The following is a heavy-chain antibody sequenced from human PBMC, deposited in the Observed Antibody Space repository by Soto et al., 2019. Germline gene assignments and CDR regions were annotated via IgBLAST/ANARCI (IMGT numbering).Heavy chain of an antibody. CDR3: AREKGGGYYDSSGFDY. J-gene: IGHJ4*02. D-gene: IGHD3-22*01. V-gene: IGHV1-2*04. CDR1: GYPFTGYY. CDR2: INPNSGGT. Sequence: XSVKVSCKASGYPFTGYYMHWVRQAPGQGLEWMGWINPNSGGTNYAQKFQGWVTMTRDTSISTAYMELSRLRSDDTAVYYCAREKGGGYYDSSGFDYWGQGTLVTVSS.